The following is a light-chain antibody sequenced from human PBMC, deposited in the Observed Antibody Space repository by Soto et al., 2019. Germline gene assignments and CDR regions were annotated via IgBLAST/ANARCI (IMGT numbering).Light chain of an antibody. V-gene: IGKV1-13*02. Sequence: AIQLTQSPSSLSASVGDRVTITCRASQGISSALAWYQQKPGKAPKLLIYDASSLESGVPSRFSGSGSGTDFTLTIRSLQPEDFATYYCQQFNSDPRTFGQGTKVEIK. CDR3: QQFNSDPRT. J-gene: IGKJ1*01. CDR1: QGISSA. CDR2: DAS.